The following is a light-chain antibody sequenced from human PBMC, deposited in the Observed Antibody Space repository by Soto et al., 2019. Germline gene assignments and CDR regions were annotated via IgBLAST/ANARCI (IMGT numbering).Light chain of an antibody. V-gene: IGLV2-14*01. Sequence: QSVLTQPTSVSGSPGQSITISCTGTSSDVGTNKYVSWYQQHPGKAPQLILYEVLNRPSGVSNRFSVSKSSNTASLTISGFQAEDEADYYCSSYTPTTWVFGGGTKDTVL. CDR2: EVL. CDR3: SSYTPTTWV. CDR1: SSDVGTNKY. J-gene: IGLJ3*02.